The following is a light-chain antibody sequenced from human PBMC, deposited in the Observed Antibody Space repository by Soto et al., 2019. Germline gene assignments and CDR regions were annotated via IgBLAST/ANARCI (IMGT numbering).Light chain of an antibody. CDR3: AAWDDSLNGHV. CDR2: DVF. J-gene: IGLJ2*01. CDR1: SSDIGAYNY. Sequence: QSALTQPRSVSGSPGQAVTISCTGTSSDIGAYNYVFWYQQYPGKSPKLIIYDVFKRPSGVPARFSASKSGNTASLTITGLQTEDEADYYCAAWDDSLNGHVFGGGTKLTVL. V-gene: IGLV2-11*01.